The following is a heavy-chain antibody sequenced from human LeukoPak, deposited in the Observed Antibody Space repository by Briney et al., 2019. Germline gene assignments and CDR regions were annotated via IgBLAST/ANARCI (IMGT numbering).Heavy chain of an antibody. CDR3: ARGVYAFDI. CDR1: GCTFSSYW. D-gene: IGHD5/OR15-5a*01. Sequence: GGSLRLSCAASGCTFSSYWMSWVRQAPGKGLEWVANIKEDESEKYYVDAVKGRFTISRDNAKNSVFLQMNSLRVEDTAVYYCARGVYAFDIWGQGTMVTVSS. V-gene: IGHV3-7*01. CDR2: IKEDESEK. J-gene: IGHJ3*02.